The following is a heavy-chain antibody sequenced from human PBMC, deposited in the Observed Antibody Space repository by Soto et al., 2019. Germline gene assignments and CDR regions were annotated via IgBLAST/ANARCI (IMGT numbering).Heavy chain of an antibody. CDR2: VYYSGAT. J-gene: IGHJ2*01. D-gene: IGHD3-22*01. V-gene: IGHV4-30-4*01. CDR1: GASINNNDYY. Sequence: SETLSLTCTVSGASINNNDYYWSWIRQTPGKGLEWIGYVYYSGATDYIPSLKSRLSMSIDKSQNQFTLKLNSVTAADTATYYCARMSYFYDKWYFDLWGRGTLVTVSS. CDR3: ARMSYFYDKWYFDL.